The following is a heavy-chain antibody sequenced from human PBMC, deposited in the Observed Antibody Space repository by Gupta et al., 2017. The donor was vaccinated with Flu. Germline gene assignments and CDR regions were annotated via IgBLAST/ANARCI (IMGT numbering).Heavy chain of an antibody. CDR3: ARVVRTGETDY. CDR2: ISSSSSYI. Sequence: WVRQAPGKGLEWVSSISSSSSYIYYADSVKGRFTISRDNAKNSLYLQMNSLRAEDTAVYYCARVVRTGETDYWGQGTLVTVSS. D-gene: IGHD7-27*01. J-gene: IGHJ4*02. V-gene: IGHV3-21*01.